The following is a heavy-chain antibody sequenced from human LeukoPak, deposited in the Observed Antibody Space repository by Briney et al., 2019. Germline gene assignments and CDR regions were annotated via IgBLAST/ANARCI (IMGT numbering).Heavy chain of an antibody. V-gene: IGHV3-21*01. CDR1: GFTFTTYA. CDR2: ISPTGTDM. CDR3: APRGGTATYY. Sequence: GGSLRLSCAVSGFTFTTYAMNWVRQAPGTGLEWVSSISPTGTDMFYADSVKGRFTISRDNAKNSLYLQMDSLRAEDTAVYYCAPRGGTATYYWGQGTLVTVSP. D-gene: IGHD2-15*01. J-gene: IGHJ4*02.